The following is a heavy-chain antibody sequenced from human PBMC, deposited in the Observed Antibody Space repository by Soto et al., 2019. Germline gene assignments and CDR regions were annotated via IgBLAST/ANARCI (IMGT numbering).Heavy chain of an antibody. CDR2: ISYDGSNK. D-gene: IGHD2-15*01. CDR1: GFTFISYA. Sequence: QVQLVESGGGVVQPGRSLRLSCAASGFTFISYAMHWVRQAPGKGLEWVAVISYDGSNKYYADSVKGRFTISRDNSKNTLYLQMNSLRAEDTAVYYCARDKGGYCSGGSCPGAFDIWGQGTMVTVSS. CDR3: ARDKGGYCSGGSCPGAFDI. V-gene: IGHV3-30-3*01. J-gene: IGHJ3*02.